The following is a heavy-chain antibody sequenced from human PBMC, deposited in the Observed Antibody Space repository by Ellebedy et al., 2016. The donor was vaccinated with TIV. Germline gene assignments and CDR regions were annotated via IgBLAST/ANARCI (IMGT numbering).Heavy chain of an antibody. Sequence: AASVKVSCKASGYTFTGYYMHWVRQAPGQGLEWMGWINPNSGGTNYAQKFQGRVTMTRDTSISTAYMELSRLRSDDTAVYYCARHPLGGDPYCDFWGQGTLVTVSS. V-gene: IGHV1-2*02. J-gene: IGHJ4*02. D-gene: IGHD2-21*02. CDR3: ARHPLGGDPYCDF. CDR1: GYTFTGYY. CDR2: INPNSGGT.